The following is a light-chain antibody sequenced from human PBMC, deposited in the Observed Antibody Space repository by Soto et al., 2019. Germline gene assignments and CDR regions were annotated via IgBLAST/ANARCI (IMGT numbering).Light chain of an antibody. CDR1: SSDVGSYNL. Sequence: QPALTQPASVSGSPGQSITISCTGTSSDVGSYNLVSWYQHHPGKAPKIIIYEDDKRPSGVSYRFSGSKSGHTASLTISGLQAEDEADYYCCSYAGSSSFVFGIGTKVTVL. CDR3: CSYAGSSSFV. J-gene: IGLJ1*01. V-gene: IGLV2-23*01. CDR2: EDD.